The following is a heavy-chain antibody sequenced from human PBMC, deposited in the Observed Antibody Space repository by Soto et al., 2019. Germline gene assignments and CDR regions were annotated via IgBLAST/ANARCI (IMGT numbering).Heavy chain of an antibody. J-gene: IGHJ4*02. CDR1: GYTFTSYG. CDR3: ARVPRYYDFWSGFEY. Sequence: QVQLVQSRAEVKKPGASVKVSCKASGYTFTSYGISWVRQAPGQGLEWMGWISAYNGNTNYAQKLQGRVTMTTDTSTSTAYMELRSLRSDDTAVYYCARVPRYYDFWSGFEYWGQGTLVTVSS. CDR2: ISAYNGNT. D-gene: IGHD3-3*01. V-gene: IGHV1-18*01.